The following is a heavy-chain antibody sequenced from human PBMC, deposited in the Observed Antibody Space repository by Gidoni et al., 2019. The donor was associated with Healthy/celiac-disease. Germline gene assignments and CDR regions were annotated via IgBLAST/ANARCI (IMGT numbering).Heavy chain of an antibody. V-gene: IGHV5-10-1*03. CDR2: IDPSDSYT. J-gene: IGHJ4*02. CDR1: GYSFTSSW. D-gene: IGHD1-26*01. CDR3: ARLLDAYTVGATTAGDY. Sequence: EVQLVQSGAAVKKPGESLRISCKGSGYSFTSSWNSWVRQMPGKGLEWMGRIDPSDSYTNYRPSFQGHVTISADKTISTAYLQWSSLKASDTAMYYCARLLDAYTVGATTAGDYWGQGTLVTVSS.